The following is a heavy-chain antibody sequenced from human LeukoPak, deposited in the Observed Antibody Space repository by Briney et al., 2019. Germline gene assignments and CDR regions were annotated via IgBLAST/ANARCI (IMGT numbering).Heavy chain of an antibody. V-gene: IGHV4-39*01. CDR2: IYYSGST. D-gene: IGHD6-6*01. Sequence: SETLSLTCTVSGGFISSYSYHWGWIRQPPGKGLEWIGSIYYSGSTYYNPSLKSRVTISVDTSKNQFSLKLSSVTAADTAVYYCARPSTKYSSSSGYFPHWGQGTLVTVSS. CDR1: GGFISSYSYH. J-gene: IGHJ1*01. CDR3: ARPSTKYSSSSGYFPH.